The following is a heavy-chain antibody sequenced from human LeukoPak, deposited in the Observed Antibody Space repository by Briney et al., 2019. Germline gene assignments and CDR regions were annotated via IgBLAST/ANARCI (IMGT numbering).Heavy chain of an antibody. J-gene: IGHJ3*02. CDR3: ARVADWGSGSYYRLYYAFDI. Sequence: ASVKVSCKASGYTFTGYYMHWVRQAPGQGLEWMGWINPNSGGTNYAQKFQGRVTMTRDTSISTAYMELSRLRSDDTAVYYCARVADWGSGSYYRLYYAFDIWGQGTMVTVSS. CDR2: INPNSGGT. V-gene: IGHV1-2*02. D-gene: IGHD1-26*01. CDR1: GYTFTGYY.